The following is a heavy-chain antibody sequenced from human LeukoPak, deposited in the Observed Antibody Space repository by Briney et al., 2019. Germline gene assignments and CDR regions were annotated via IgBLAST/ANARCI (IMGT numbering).Heavy chain of an antibody. CDR1: GSMDNYY. V-gene: IGHV4-59*08. J-gene: IGHJ4*02. CDR2: VYYSGTT. CDR3: ARHISSGGTYAHFDY. D-gene: IGHD1-26*01. Sequence: SETLSLTCTVSGSMDNYYWSWIRQPPGKGLEWIGYVYYSGTTNYNPSLKSRVTISIDTSKNQFSLKVNSVTAADTAVYYCARHISSGGTYAHFDYWGQGTLVTVSS.